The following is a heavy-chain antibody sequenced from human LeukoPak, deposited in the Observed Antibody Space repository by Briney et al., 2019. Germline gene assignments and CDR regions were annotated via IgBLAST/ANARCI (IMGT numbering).Heavy chain of an antibody. Sequence: GGSLRLSCAASGFTFSDYAMSWVRQAPGKGLEWVSAISQSGHNTYHADSVKGRFTISRDNSKNTLYLQMNSLRAEDTAVYYCARGPHDYFDYWGQGTLVTVSS. CDR2: ISQSGHNT. V-gene: IGHV3-23*01. D-gene: IGHD3-3*01. J-gene: IGHJ4*02. CDR1: GFTFSDYA. CDR3: ARGPHDYFDY.